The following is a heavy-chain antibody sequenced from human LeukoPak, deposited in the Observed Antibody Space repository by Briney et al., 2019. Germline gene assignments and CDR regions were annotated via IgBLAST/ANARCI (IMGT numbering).Heavy chain of an antibody. CDR3: AREEWVDYPNHYYYGMDV. D-gene: IGHD4-11*01. J-gene: IGHJ6*02. CDR2: IKQDGSEK. Sequence: GGSLRLSCAASGFTFSSYWMSWVRQAPGKGLEWVANIKQDGSEKYYVDSVKGRFTISRDNAKNSLYLQMNSLRAEDTAVYYCAREEWVDYPNHYYYGMDVWGQGTTVTVSS. CDR1: GFTFSSYW. V-gene: IGHV3-7*01.